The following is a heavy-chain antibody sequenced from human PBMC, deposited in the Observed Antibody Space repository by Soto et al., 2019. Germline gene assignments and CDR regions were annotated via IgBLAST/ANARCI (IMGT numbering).Heavy chain of an antibody. CDR1: GGTFSSYA. V-gene: IGHV1-69*13. CDR2: IIPIFGTA. Sequence: VASVKVSCKASGGTFSSYAISWVRQAPGQGLEWMGGIIPIFGTANYAQKFQGRVTITADESTSTAYMELSSLRSEDTAVYYCARVDYYDSSGYMRYWGQGTLVTVSS. J-gene: IGHJ4*02. CDR3: ARVDYYDSSGYMRY. D-gene: IGHD3-22*01.